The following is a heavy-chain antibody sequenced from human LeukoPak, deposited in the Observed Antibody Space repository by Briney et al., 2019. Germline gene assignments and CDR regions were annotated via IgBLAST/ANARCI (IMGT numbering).Heavy chain of an antibody. J-gene: IGHJ4*02. CDR2: IYYSGST. CDR3: IVADERGVDY. Sequence: SETLSLTCTVSGGSISSYYWSWIRQPPGKGLEWIGYIYYSGSTNYNPSLKSRVTISVDTSKNQFSLKLSSVTAADTAVYYCIVADERGVDYWGQGTLVTVSS. V-gene: IGHV4-59*12. D-gene: IGHD5-12*01. CDR1: GGSISSYY.